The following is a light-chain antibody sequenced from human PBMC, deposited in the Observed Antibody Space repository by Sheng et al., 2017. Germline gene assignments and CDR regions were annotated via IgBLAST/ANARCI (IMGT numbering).Light chain of an antibody. Sequence: DIVMTQSPLSLPVTPGEPASISCRSSRSLLHSHGYHYLDWYVQKPGQSPQLLIYLASTRASGVPARFSGSGSGTYFTLKISRVEAEDVGVYYCMQALQTPYSFGQGTKLEIK. CDR1: RSLLHSHGYHY. CDR2: LAS. V-gene: IGKV2-28*01. J-gene: IGKJ2*03. CDR3: MQALQTPYS.